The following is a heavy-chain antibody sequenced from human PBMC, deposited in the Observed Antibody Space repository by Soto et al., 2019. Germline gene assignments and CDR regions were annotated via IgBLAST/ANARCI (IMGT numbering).Heavy chain of an antibody. CDR1: GFTFSDYA. CDR2: VSHDGRNT. J-gene: IGHJ4*02. CDR3: AKGGRQWLVTSDFNY. V-gene: IGHV3-30*18. D-gene: IGHD6-19*01. Sequence: VQLVESGGGVVQPGRSLRLSCAASGFTFSDYAMHWVRQAPGKGLEWVAVVSHDGRNTHYADSVKGRFTISRDSSKNTVCLGVSSLRAEDTAVYYCAKGGRQWLVTSDFNYCGQGALVTVSS.